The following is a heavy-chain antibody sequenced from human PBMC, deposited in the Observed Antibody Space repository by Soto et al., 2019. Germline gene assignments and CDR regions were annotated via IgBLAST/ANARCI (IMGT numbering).Heavy chain of an antibody. D-gene: IGHD6-19*01. CDR1: GFTFSSYG. CDR3: AGFGSVADC. V-gene: IGHV3-33*01. Sequence: QVQLVESGGGVVQPGRSLRLSCAASGFTFSSYGMHWVRQAPGKGLEWVAVIWYDGSNKYYADSVKGRFTISRDNSKTTVYLKMNSLRAEDRAVYYCAGFGSVADCWGQGALVTVSS. J-gene: IGHJ4*02. CDR2: IWYDGSNK.